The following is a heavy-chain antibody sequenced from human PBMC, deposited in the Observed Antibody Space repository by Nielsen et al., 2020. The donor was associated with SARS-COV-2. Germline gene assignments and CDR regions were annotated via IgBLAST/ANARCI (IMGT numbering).Heavy chain of an antibody. J-gene: IGHJ3*02. CDR2: ISWNSGSI. V-gene: IGHV3-9*01. CDR3: AKQATYYYDSSGYGYAFDI. Sequence: SLKISCAASGFTFDDYAMHWVRQAPGKGLEWVSGISWNSGSIGYADSVKGRFTISRDNAKNSLYLQMNSLRAEDTALYYCAKQATYYYDSSGYGYAFDIWGQGTMVTVSS. D-gene: IGHD3-22*01. CDR1: GFTFDDYA.